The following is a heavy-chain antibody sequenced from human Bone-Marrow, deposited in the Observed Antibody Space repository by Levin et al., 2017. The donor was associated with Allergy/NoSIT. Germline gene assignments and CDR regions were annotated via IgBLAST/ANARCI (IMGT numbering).Heavy chain of an antibody. Sequence: SETLSLTCTVSGDSIDNSGFYWSWIRQRPGKGLEWIGYISYSGSTYSNPSLRSRVTVSVDTSKNQFSLTLSSVTAADTAIYFCARDDGRGYYYFDYWGQGALVPVSS. CDR1: GDSIDNSGFY. J-gene: IGHJ4*02. CDR2: ISYSGST. D-gene: IGHD3-22*01. V-gene: IGHV4-31*03. CDR3: ARDDGRGYYYFDY.